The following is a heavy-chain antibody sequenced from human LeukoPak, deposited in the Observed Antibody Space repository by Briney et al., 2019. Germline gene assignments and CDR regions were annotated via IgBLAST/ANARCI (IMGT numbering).Heavy chain of an antibody. D-gene: IGHD3-16*01. Sequence: SETLSLTCTVSGGSISSDYWSWIRQPPGKGLEWIGYIYYSGSTNYNPSLKSRVTISVDMSKNQFSLKLSSVTAADTAVYYCARRELRGLFDYGGQGTLVTVSS. CDR1: GGSISSDY. V-gene: IGHV4-59*01. CDR2: IYYSGST. CDR3: ARRELRGLFDY. J-gene: IGHJ4*02.